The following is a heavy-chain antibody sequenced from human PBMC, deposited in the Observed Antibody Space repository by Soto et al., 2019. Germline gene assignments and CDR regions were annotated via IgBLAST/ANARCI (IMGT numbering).Heavy chain of an antibody. CDR2: IHPGDSDT. CDR1: GYSFTNYW. Sequence: PGESLKISCQGSGYSFTNYWVGWVRQIPGRGLEWMGIIHPGDSDTRYSPFFQGQVTISADKSISTAYLQWSSLKASDTAMYYCARHNRYSSTWSEGWSDPWGQATLVTVSS. CDR3: ARHNRYSSTWSEGWSDP. D-gene: IGHD6-13*01. J-gene: IGHJ5*02. V-gene: IGHV5-51*01.